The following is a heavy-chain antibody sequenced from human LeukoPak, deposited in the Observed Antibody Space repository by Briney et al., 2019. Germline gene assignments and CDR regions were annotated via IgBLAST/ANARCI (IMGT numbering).Heavy chain of an antibody. CDR2: INHSGTT. CDR3: ARRRQYDSSLFWNFDL. J-gene: IGHJ2*01. Sequence: SETLSLTCAVYGGSFSGDYWSWIRQSPGKGLEWIGEINHSGTTNYNPSLKSRVIISVDTSKNQFSLNLNSVTAADTAVYYCARRRQYDSSLFWNFDLWGRGTLVTVSS. CDR1: GGSFSGDY. V-gene: IGHV4-34*01. D-gene: IGHD6-6*01.